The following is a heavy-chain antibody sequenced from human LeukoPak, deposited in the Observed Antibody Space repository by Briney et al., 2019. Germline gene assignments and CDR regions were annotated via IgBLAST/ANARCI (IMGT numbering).Heavy chain of an antibody. CDR2: INGDVSST. D-gene: IGHD5-18*01. Sequence: PGGSLRLSCAASGFTLISYWMHWVRQAPGKGLVWVSRINGDVSSTDFADSVKGRFTISRDNAKNTLYLQMNSLSAEDTAVYYCARDAPGNTALDYWGQGTLLTVSS. CDR3: ARDAPGNTALDY. CDR1: GFTLISYW. V-gene: IGHV3-74*01. J-gene: IGHJ4*02.